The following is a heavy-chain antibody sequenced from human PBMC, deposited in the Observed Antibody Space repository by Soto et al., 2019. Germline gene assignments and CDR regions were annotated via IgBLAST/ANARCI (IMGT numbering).Heavy chain of an antibody. D-gene: IGHD3-10*01. V-gene: IGHV4-4*02. Sequence: PSETLSLTCAVSGDSINSNYCWTWVRQPPGKGLEWIAEIYYSGGTSYNPSLKSRVTISMDKSKNQFSLKLSSVTAADTAVYYCAMSLWFGHTPNWFDPWGQGTLVSVSS. CDR2: IYYSGGT. CDR3: AMSLWFGHTPNWFDP. CDR1: GDSINSNYC. J-gene: IGHJ5*02.